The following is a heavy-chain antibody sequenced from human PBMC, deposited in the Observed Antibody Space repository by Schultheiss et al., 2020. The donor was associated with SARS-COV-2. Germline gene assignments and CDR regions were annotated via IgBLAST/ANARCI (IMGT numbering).Heavy chain of an antibody. CDR1: GFTVSSNY. J-gene: IGHJ6*02. CDR3: ARDLGITIFGVVIGGMDV. D-gene: IGHD3-3*01. Sequence: GGSLRLSCAASGFTVSSNYMSWVRQAPGKGLEWVAVISYDGSNKYYADSVKGRFTISRDNSKNTLYLQMNSLRAEDTAVYYCARDLGITIFGVVIGGMDVWGQGTTVTVSS. CDR2: ISYDGSNK. V-gene: IGHV3-30*03.